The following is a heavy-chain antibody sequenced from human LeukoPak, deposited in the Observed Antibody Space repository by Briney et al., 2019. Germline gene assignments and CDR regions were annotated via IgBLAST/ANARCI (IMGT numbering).Heavy chain of an antibody. CDR1: GYTFTSYY. D-gene: IGHD5-24*01. CDR2: INTSGGST. V-gene: IGHV1-46*01. J-gene: IGHJ4*02. CDR3: AEDWYGYNPY. Sequence: GASVKVSCKASGYTFTSYYMHWVRQAPGQGLEWMGIINTSGGSTTYAQKFQGRVSMTRDTSTSTVYLEVSSLRSEDTAVYYCAEDWYGYNPYWGQGTLVTVSS.